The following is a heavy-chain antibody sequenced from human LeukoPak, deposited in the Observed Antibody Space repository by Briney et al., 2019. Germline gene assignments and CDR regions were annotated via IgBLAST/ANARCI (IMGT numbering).Heavy chain of an antibody. V-gene: IGHV1-3*01. CDR3: ARASVVRGVINWFDP. J-gene: IGHJ5*02. D-gene: IGHD3-10*01. Sequence: ASVKVSCKASGYTFTSYAMHWVRQAPGQRLEWMGWINAGNGNTKYSQKFQGRVTITRDTSASTAYMELSSLRSEDTAVYYCARASVVRGVINWFDPWGQGTLVTVSS. CDR2: INAGNGNT. CDR1: GYTFTSYA.